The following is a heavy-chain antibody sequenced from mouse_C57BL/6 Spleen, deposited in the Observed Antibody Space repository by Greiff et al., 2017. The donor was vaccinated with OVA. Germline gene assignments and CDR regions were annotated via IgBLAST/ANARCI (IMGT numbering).Heavy chain of an antibody. D-gene: IGHD2-3*01. CDR3: ARWPDGYSFAY. J-gene: IGHJ3*01. CDR1: GYTFTDYY. Sequence: EVQLQQSGPELVKPGASVKISCKASGYTFTDYYMNWVKQSHGKSLEWIGDINPNNGGTSYNQKFKGKATLTVDKSSSTAYMELRSLTSEDSAVYYCARWPDGYSFAYWGQGTLVTVSA. CDR2: INPNNGGT. V-gene: IGHV1-26*01.